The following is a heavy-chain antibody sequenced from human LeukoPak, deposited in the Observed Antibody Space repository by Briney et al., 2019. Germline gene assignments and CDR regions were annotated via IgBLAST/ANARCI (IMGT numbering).Heavy chain of an antibody. CDR1: GFTFSSYA. CDR2: ISGSGGST. D-gene: IGHD3-16*02. V-gene: IGHV3-23*01. CDR3: ANYYVWGSYRSYYFDY. J-gene: IGHJ4*02. Sequence: GGSLRLSCAASGFTFSSYAMSWVRQAPGKGLEWVSAISGSGGSTYYADSVKGRFTISRDNSKNTLYLQMNSLRAEDTAVYYCANYYVWGSYRSYYFDYWGQGTLVTASS.